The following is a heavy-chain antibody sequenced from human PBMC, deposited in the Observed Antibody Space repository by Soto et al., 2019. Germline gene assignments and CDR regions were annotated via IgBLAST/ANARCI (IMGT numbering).Heavy chain of an antibody. D-gene: IGHD6-19*01. Sequence: GGSLRLSCAASGFTFSSYWMHWVRQAPGKGLVWVSRINSDGSSTTYADSVKGRFTISRDNAKNTLYLQMNSLRAEDTAVYYCARAVQGIAVAGTVRWFDPWGQGTLVTV. J-gene: IGHJ5*02. CDR1: GFTFSSYW. CDR3: ARAVQGIAVAGTVRWFDP. CDR2: INSDGSST. V-gene: IGHV3-74*01.